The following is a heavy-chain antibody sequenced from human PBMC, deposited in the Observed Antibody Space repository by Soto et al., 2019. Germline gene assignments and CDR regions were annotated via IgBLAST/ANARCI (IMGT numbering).Heavy chain of an antibody. D-gene: IGHD2-2*01. Sequence: EVQLVASGGGLIQPGGSLRLSCAAPGFAFNSNYMSWVRQAPGKGLEWVSVIYGGGTTSYSDSVKGRFTISRDNSKNTVFLQMNSLRAEDTAVYYCVRTSSYWGQGTRVIVSS. V-gene: IGHV3-53*01. CDR1: GFAFNSNY. CDR3: VRTSSY. CDR2: IYGGGTT. J-gene: IGHJ4*02.